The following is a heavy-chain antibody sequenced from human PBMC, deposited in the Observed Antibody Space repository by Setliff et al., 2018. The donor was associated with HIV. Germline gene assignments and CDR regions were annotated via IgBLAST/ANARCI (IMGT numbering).Heavy chain of an antibody. CDR2: IYYSGST. Sequence: SETLSLTCTVSGDSVSSRSYYWSWIRQPPGKGLEWIGYIYYSGSTNYHADSVKGRFTISRDNSKNTLYLQMNSLRAEDTAVYYCATDYGKYQLLKQNPWGQGTLVTVSS. D-gene: IGHD2-2*01. V-gene: IGHV4-61*01. J-gene: IGHJ5*02. CDR1: GDSVSSRSYY. CDR3: ATDYGKYQLLKQNP.